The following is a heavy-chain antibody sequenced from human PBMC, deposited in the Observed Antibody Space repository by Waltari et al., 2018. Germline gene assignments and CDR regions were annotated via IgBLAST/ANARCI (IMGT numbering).Heavy chain of an antibody. CDR1: GFTFDAYG. CDR3: ARGNYRIAAAGTRGYYFDY. D-gene: IGHD6-13*01. Sequence: EVQLVESGGGVVRPGGSLRLSCAAPGFTFDAYGMSWVRQAPGTGREWVSGIKWNGGSTGYADSVKGRFTISRDNAKNSLYLQMNSLRAEDTALYYCARGNYRIAAAGTRGYYFDYWGQGTLVTVSS. V-gene: IGHV3-20*04. J-gene: IGHJ4*02. CDR2: IKWNGGST.